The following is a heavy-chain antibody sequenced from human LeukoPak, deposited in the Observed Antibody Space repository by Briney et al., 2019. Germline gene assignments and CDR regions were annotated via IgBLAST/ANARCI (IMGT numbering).Heavy chain of an antibody. CDR2: ISSNGGST. Sequence: GGSLRFSCAASGFTFSSYAMHWVRQAPGKGLEYVSAISSNGGSTYYANSVKGRFTISRDNSKNTLYLQMGSLRAEDMAVYYCARGPAAFLRYFDWLSEHYFDYWGQGTLVTVSS. D-gene: IGHD3-9*01. CDR3: ARGPAAFLRYFDWLSEHYFDY. J-gene: IGHJ4*02. V-gene: IGHV3-64*01. CDR1: GFTFSSYA.